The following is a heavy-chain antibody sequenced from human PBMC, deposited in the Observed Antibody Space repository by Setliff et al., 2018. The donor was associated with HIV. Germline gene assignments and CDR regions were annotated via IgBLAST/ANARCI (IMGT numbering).Heavy chain of an antibody. J-gene: IGHJ3*02. CDR3: ARAMSSSWHIDGFDI. CDR2: IHYSGST. CDR1: GGSISGGVHY. Sequence: PSETLSLTCTVSGGSISGGVHYWSWIRQHPGKGLEWIGYIHYSGSTYYNTSLKSQVTISVDTSKNRLSLKLSSVTAADAAVYYCARAMSSSWHIDGFDIWGQGTVVTVSS. D-gene: IGHD6-13*01. V-gene: IGHV4-31*02.